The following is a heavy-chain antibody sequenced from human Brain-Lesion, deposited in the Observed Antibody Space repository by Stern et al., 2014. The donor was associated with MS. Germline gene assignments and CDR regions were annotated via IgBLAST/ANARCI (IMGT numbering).Heavy chain of an antibody. Sequence: QLQLQESGPGLVKPSQTLSLSCTVSGGSISSGGYYWSWIRQPAGKGLEWIGRIFNSGSTSYNPSLKSRVTISIDTSKNQFPLGLNPMTAADTAVYYCARGRVVPGFQYYATDVWGQGTTVIVSS. CDR2: IFNSGST. D-gene: IGHD2-2*01. J-gene: IGHJ6*02. V-gene: IGHV4-61*02. CDR3: ARGRVVPGFQYYATDV. CDR1: GGSISSGGYY.